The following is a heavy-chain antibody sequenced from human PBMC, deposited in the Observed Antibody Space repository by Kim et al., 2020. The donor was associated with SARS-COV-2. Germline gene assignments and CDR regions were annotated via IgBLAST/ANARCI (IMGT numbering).Heavy chain of an antibody. V-gene: IGHV4-39*01. J-gene: IGHJ4*02. CDR3: ARQWYYYDSSGYYYPFDY. D-gene: IGHD3-22*01. Sequence: RSRVNISVDTSKNQFSLKLSSVTAADTAVYYCARQWYYYDSSGYYYPFDYWGQGTLVTVSS.